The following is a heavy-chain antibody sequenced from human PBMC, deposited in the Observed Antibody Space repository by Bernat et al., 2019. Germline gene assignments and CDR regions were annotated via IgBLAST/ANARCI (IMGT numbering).Heavy chain of an antibody. CDR2: ISGSGGST. J-gene: IGHJ4*02. D-gene: IGHD3-10*01. V-gene: IGHV3-23*01. Sequence: EVQLLESGGGLVQPGGSLRLSCAASGFTFSSYAMSWVRQAPGKGLEWVSAISGSGGSTYYADSVKGRFTISRDNSKNTLYLQMNSLRAEDTALFYCARGSGNYGSYYFDYWGQGSLVTVSS. CDR1: GFTFSSYA. CDR3: ARGSGNYGSYYFDY.